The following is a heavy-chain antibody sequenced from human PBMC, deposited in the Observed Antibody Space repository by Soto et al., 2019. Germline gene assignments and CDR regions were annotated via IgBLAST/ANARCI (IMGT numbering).Heavy chain of an antibody. CDR1: GFTFSSHG. Sequence: QVQLVESGGGVVQPGRSLRLSCAASGFTFSSHGMHWVRQAPGKGLEWLSVISPDGTEDYYADSVRGRFTISRKNSKNTLYMKMNILRPEDTAVYYCTKDRSVRCGGVCHFDYWGQGSLV. D-gene: IGHD2-21*02. V-gene: IGHV3-30*18. CDR2: ISPDGTED. CDR3: TKDRSVRCGGVCHFDY. J-gene: IGHJ4*02.